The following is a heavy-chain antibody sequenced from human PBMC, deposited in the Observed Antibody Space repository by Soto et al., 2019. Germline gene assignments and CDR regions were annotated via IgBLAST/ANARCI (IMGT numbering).Heavy chain of an antibody. D-gene: IGHD3-22*01. CDR3: ARGVEYYYDSSGYYLAVDGWYFDL. Sequence: GGSLRLSCAASGFSFGDYWMSWVRQAPGKGLEWVAHMKKDGSEKYYVDSVKGRFSVSRDNSKNSLYLQMDSLRAEDTAVYYCARGVEYYYDSSGYYLAVDGWYFDLWGRGTLVTVSS. CDR2: MKKDGSEK. CDR1: GFSFGDYW. J-gene: IGHJ2*01. V-gene: IGHV3-7*03.